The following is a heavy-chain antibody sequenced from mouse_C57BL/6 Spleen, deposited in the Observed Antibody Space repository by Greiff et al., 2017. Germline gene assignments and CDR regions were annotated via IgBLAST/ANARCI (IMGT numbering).Heavy chain of an antibody. D-gene: IGHD1-1*01. CDR2: IDPETGGT. CDR3: TRSVFITTYYFDY. J-gene: IGHJ2*01. Sequence: VKLMESGAELVRPGASVTLSCKASGYTFTDYEMHWVKQTPVHGLEWIGAIDPETGGTAYNQKFKGKAILTADKSSSTAYMELRSLTSEDSAVYYCTRSVFITTYYFDYWGQGTTLTVSS. V-gene: IGHV1-15*01. CDR1: GYTFTDYE.